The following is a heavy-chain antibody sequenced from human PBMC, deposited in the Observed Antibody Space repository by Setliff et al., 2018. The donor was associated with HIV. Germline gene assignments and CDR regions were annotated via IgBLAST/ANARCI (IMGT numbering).Heavy chain of an antibody. CDR1: GGSFSDYY. J-gene: IGHJ4*01. V-gene: IGHV4-39*01. Sequence: LSLTCAVYGGSFSDYYWGWVRQPPGMGLEWIGSIYHTANTHYSPSLETRVAIFVDTSKNQFSLRLSSVTAADSAMYYCVRHDPPNSGRFYFDLWGRGTLVTVSS. CDR3: VRHDPPNSGRFYFDL. CDR2: IYHTANT. D-gene: IGHD1-26*01.